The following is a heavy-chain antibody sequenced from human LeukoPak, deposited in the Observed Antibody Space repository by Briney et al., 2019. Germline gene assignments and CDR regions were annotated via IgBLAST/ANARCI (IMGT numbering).Heavy chain of an antibody. CDR1: GFTFRSYT. CDR2: ILYDGRTT. V-gene: IGHV3-30*04. D-gene: IGHD1-26*01. CDR3: ARDGSPNSGYYAFFDT. J-gene: IGHJ4*02. Sequence: QTGGSLRLSCAASGFTFRSYTMHWVRQAPGKGLEWVAVILYDGRTTNYAESVKGRFTISRDNTKNSLILQTSSLTVADTGIYYCARDGSPNSGYYAFFDTWGQGTLVTVSS.